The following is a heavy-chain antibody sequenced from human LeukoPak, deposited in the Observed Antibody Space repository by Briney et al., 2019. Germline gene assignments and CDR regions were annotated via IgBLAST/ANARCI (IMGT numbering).Heavy chain of an antibody. J-gene: IGHJ4*02. Sequence: SETLSLTCTVSGGSISSYYWSWIRQPPGKGLEWIGYIYYSGSTNYNPSLKSRVTISVDTSKNQFSLKLSSVTAADTAVYYCARVAPVRGYDILTGYHKYFDYWGQGTLITVSS. V-gene: IGHV4-59*01. CDR1: GGSISSYY. CDR2: IYYSGST. CDR3: ARVAPVRGYDILTGYHKYFDY. D-gene: IGHD3-9*01.